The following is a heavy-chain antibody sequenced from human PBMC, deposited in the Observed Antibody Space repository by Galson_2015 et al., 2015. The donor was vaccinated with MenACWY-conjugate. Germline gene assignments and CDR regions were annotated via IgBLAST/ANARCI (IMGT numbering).Heavy chain of an antibody. V-gene: IGHV3-23*01. CDR2: ISGSGGRT. D-gene: IGHD2-15*01. CDR3: AKQPPHHVVAATLGPPYDY. J-gene: IGHJ4*02. Sequence: SLRLSCAASAFTFSSYAMSWVRQAPGKGLEWVSGISGSGGRTYYADSVKGRFTISRDNSKNTLYLQMNSLRAEDTAVYYCAKQPPHHVVAATLGPPYDYWGQGTLVTVSS. CDR1: AFTFSSYA.